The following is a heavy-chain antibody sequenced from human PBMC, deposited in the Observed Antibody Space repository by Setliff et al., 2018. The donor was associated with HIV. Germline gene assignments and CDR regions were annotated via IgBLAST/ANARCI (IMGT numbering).Heavy chain of an antibody. D-gene: IGHD3-10*01. CDR2: IIPVYGTP. Sequence: ASVKVSCKASGYTFSSYAINWVRQAPGQGLEWMGGIIPVYGTPKYAQKMQGRVTITTIEFTSTAYMELTSLRSDDTAVYYCARIRGVIADASDIWGQGTMVTVSS. CDR3: ARIRGVIADASDI. CDR1: GYTFSSYA. V-gene: IGHV1-69*05. J-gene: IGHJ3*02.